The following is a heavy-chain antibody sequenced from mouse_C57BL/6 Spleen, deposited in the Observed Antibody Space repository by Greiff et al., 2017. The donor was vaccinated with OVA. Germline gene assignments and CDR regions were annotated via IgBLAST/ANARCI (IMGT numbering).Heavy chain of an antibody. CDR1: GYTFTDYE. Sequence: QVQLTQSGAELVRPGASVTLSCKASGYTFTDYEMHWVQQTPVHGLEWIGAIDPETGGTAYNQKFKGKAILTADKHSSTAYMELRSLTSEDSAVYYCTRASYYYGSSFFFDYWGKGTTLTVSS. D-gene: IGHD1-1*01. CDR2: IDPETGGT. V-gene: IGHV1-15*01. J-gene: IGHJ2*01. CDR3: TRASYYYGSSFFFDY.